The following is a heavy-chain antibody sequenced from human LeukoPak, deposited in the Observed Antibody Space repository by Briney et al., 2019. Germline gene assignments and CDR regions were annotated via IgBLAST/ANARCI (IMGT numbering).Heavy chain of an antibody. V-gene: IGHV3-74*01. CDR3: TRDLMDYDVSTGLHHYYMDV. D-gene: IGHD3-9*01. CDR1: GFTLSSYW. J-gene: IGHJ6*02. Sequence: GGSLRVSCVASGFTLSSYWMHWVRHDPRKGLVWVSRISGDGRNINYADSVRGRFTISRDNAKNTLYLQMNTLRVEDTAVYYCTRDLMDYDVSTGLHHYYMDVWGQGTTVTVSS. CDR2: ISGDGRNI.